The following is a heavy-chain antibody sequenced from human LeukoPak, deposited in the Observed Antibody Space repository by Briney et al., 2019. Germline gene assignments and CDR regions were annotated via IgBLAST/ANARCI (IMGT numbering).Heavy chain of an antibody. V-gene: IGHV1-2*02. CDR3: ARARGVTAIGYFQH. D-gene: IGHD2-21*02. CDR1: GYTFTGYY. Sequence: ASVKVSCTASGYTFTGYYMHWVRQAPGQGLEWMGWINPNSGGTNYAQKFQGRVTITRDTSISTAYMELSRLRSDDTAVYYCARARGVTAIGYFQHWGQGTLVTVSS. J-gene: IGHJ1*01. CDR2: INPNSGGT.